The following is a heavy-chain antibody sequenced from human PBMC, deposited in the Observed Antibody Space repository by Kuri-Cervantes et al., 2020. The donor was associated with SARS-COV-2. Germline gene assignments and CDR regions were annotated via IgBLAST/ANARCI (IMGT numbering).Heavy chain of an antibody. CDR1: GYTFTSYY. CDR3: ARVVGYCSSTSCPLLAFDI. J-gene: IGHJ3*02. D-gene: IGHD2-2*01. Sequence: ASVKVSCKASGYTFTSYYMHWVRQAPGQGLEWMGIINHSGGSTSYAQKFQGRVTMTRDTSTSTVYMELSRLRSEDTAVYYCARVVGYCSSTSCPLLAFDIWGQGTMVTVSS. CDR2: INHSGGST. V-gene: IGHV1-46*01.